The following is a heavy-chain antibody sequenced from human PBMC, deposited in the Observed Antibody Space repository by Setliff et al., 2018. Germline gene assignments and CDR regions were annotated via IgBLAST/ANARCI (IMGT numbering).Heavy chain of an antibody. V-gene: IGHV3-7*03. CDR1: GFTFSNSW. Sequence: LRLSCAASGFTFSNSWMSWVRQAPGKGLEWVANIKQDGSEKYYVDSVKGRFTISRDNAKNSLYLQMSSLRSEDTAVYYCATWDLIVALWGLPVDSYAFDIWGQGTMVTVSS. D-gene: IGHD3-22*01. CDR2: IKQDGSEK. J-gene: IGHJ3*02. CDR3: ATWDLIVALWGLPVDSYAFDI.